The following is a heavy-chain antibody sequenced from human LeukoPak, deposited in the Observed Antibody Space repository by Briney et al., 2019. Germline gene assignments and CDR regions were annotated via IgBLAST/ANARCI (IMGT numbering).Heavy chain of an antibody. V-gene: IGHV3-30*03. Sequence: GGSLRLSCAASGFTFSSYGMHWVRQAPGKGLEWVAVISYDGSNKYYADSVKGRFTISRDNSKNTLYLQMNSLRAEDTAVYYCARGGAYEEYDYWGQGTLVTVSS. CDR3: ARGGAYEEYDY. D-gene: IGHD2/OR15-2a*01. J-gene: IGHJ4*02. CDR1: GFTFSSYG. CDR2: ISYDGSNK.